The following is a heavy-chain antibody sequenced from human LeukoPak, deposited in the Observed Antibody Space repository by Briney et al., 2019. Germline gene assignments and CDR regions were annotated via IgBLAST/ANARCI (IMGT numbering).Heavy chain of an antibody. J-gene: IGHJ6*02. CDR2: IYYSGST. D-gene: IGHD3/OR15-3a*01. V-gene: IGHV4-39*01. CDR3: SRTRYDYWSDPYYYYGMDV. Sequence: SETLSLTCTVSGDSISTYYWGWIRQPPGKGLEWVGSIYYSGSTYYNPSLKSRVTISVDTSKNQFSLKLSSVTAADTAVYYCSRTRYDYWSDPYYYYGMDVWGQGTTVTVSS. CDR1: GDSISTYY.